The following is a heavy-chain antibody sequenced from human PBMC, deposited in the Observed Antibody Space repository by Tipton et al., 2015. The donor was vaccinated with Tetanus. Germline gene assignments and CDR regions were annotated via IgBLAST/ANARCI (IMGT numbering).Heavy chain of an antibody. D-gene: IGHD3-10*01. Sequence: GLVKPSETLSLTCTVSGGSMSTYYWSWIRQPPGKGLEWIGYVYYTGSTDYNPSLKSRVTISVDTSKSQFSLRLTSVTAADTAVYYCARSKLLWFGESPSGFDSWGQGTLVTVSA. CDR2: VYYTGST. CDR1: GGSMSTYY. CDR3: ARSKLLWFGESPSGFDS. J-gene: IGHJ4*02. V-gene: IGHV4-59*01.